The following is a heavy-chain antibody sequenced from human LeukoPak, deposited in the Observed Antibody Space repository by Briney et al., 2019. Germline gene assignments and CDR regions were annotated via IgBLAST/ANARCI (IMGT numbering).Heavy chain of an antibody. CDR2: INWNGGST. CDR1: GFTFDDYG. D-gene: IGHD4-17*01. Sequence: GGSLRLSCAASGFTFDDYGMSWVRQAPGKGLEWVSAINWNGGSTGYADSVKGRFTISRDNAKNSLYLQMNSLRAEDTALYYCARRDYGDYFDYWGQGTLVTVSS. V-gene: IGHV3-20*04. CDR3: ARRDYGDYFDY. J-gene: IGHJ4*02.